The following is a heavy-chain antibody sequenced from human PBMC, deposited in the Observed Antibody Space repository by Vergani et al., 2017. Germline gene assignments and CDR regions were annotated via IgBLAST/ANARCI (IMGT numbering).Heavy chain of an antibody. D-gene: IGHD3-22*01. V-gene: IGHV3-21*05. CDR1: GFTLRSYS. Sequence: EVQLVESGGGLVKPGGSLRLSCVASGFTLRSYSMNWVRQAPGKGLEWVSYISSSGSTIYYADSVKGRFTISRDNAKNSLYLQMNSLRAEDTAVYYCARKHISNYYDSSGYYYMGYYYGMDVWGQXA. CDR3: ARKHISNYYDSSGYYYMGYYYGMDV. CDR2: ISSSGSTI. J-gene: IGHJ6*02.